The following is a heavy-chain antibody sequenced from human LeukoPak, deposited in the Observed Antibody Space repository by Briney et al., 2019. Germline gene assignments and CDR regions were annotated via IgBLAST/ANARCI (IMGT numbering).Heavy chain of an antibody. CDR2: IYHSGST. CDR3: ARGEQWLVSSYDWFDP. V-gene: IGHV4-38-2*02. CDR1: GYSISSGYY. J-gene: IGHJ5*02. Sequence: SETLSLTCTVSGYSISSGYYWGWIRQPPGKGLEWIGSIYHSGSTYYNPSLKSRVTISVDTSKNQFSLKLSSVTAADTAVYYCARGEQWLVSSYDWFDPWGQGTLVTVSS. D-gene: IGHD6-19*01.